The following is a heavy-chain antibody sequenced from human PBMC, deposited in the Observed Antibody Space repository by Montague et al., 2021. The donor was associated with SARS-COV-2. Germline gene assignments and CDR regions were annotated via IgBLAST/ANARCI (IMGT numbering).Heavy chain of an antibody. V-gene: IGHV6-1*01. CDR1: GDSVSSNTAT. Sequence: CAISGDSVSSNTATWNWIRQSPSRGLEWLGRTYYRSKWYHDYAISLKSRITINPDTSKNQFSLQLSPVAPEDTAVYYCARGRQHINMVVVVVTGGEYYFDFWGQGTLVAVSS. J-gene: IGHJ4*02. CDR3: ARGRQHINMVVVVVTGGEYYFDF. D-gene: IGHD3-22*01. CDR2: TYYRSKWYH.